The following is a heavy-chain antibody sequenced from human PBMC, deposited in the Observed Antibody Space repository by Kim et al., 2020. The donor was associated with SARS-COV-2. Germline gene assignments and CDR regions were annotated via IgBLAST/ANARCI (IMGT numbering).Heavy chain of an antibody. CDR3: ARDAEYYDSSGYFDAFDI. V-gene: IGHV3-21*01. CDR1: GFTFSSYS. Sequence: GGSLRLSCAASGFTFSSYSMNWVRQAPGKGLEWVSSISSSSSYIYYADSVKGRFTISRDNAKNSLYLQMNSLRAEDTAVYYCARDAEYYDSSGYFDAFDIWGQGTMVTVSS. J-gene: IGHJ3*02. D-gene: IGHD3-22*01. CDR2: ISSSSSYI.